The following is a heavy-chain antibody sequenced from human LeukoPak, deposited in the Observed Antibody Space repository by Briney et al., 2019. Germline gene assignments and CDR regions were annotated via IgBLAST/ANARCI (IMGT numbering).Heavy chain of an antibody. CDR3: ARDQEWYYGSGSSLIEVDC. J-gene: IGHJ4*02. CDR2: INPSGGST. V-gene: IGHV1-46*01. D-gene: IGHD3-10*01. Sequence: GASVKVSCKASGYTFTGYYMHWVRQAPGQGLEWMGIINPSGGSTSYAQKFQGRVTMTRDTSTSTVYMELSSLRSEDTAVYYCARDQEWYYGSGSSLIEVDCWGQGTLVTVSS. CDR1: GYTFTGYY.